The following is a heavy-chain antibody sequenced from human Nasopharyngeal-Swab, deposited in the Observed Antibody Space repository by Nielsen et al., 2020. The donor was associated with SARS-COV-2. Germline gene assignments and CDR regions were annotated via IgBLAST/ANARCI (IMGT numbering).Heavy chain of an antibody. CDR2: IYYSGST. CDR3: ARGIVGATDWGGWFDP. J-gene: IGHJ5*02. Sequence: WIRQPPGKGLEWIGYIYYSGSTNYNPSLKSRVTISVDTSKNQFSLKLSSVIAADTAVYYCARGIVGATDWGGWFDPWGQGTLVTVSS. D-gene: IGHD1-26*01. V-gene: IGHV4-59*01.